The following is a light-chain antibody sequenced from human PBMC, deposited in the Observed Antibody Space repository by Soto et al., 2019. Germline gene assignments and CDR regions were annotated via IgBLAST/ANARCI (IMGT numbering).Light chain of an antibody. CDR3: QQYNKWPLT. Sequence: EIVMTQSPATLSVSPGERATLSCRASQSVAGNLAWYQQNPGQAPRLLIYGASTRATGIPTRFSGGGSGPEFTLTISSLQSEDFVIYYCQQYNKWPLTFGGGTKVEIK. CDR1: QSVAGN. V-gene: IGKV3-15*01. CDR2: GAS. J-gene: IGKJ4*01.